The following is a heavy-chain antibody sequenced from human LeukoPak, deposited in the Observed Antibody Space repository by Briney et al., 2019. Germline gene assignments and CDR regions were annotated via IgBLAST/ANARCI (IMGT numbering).Heavy chain of an antibody. Sequence: ASVKVSCKASGYTFTSYDINWVRQATGQGLEWMGWMNPNSGNTGYAQKFQGRLTMTRNTSISTAYMELRSLRAEDTAVYYCARGRGGVGFGETVVDYWGQGTLVTVSS. CDR2: MNPNSGNT. CDR3: ARGRGGVGFGETVVDY. CDR1: GYTFTSYD. J-gene: IGHJ4*02. D-gene: IGHD3-10*01. V-gene: IGHV1-8*01.